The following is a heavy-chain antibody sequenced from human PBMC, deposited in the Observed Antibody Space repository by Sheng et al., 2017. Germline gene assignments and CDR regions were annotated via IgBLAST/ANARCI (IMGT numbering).Heavy chain of an antibody. CDR1: GFTFSDYN. CDR3: ARRYCSSTSCLLDV. J-gene: IGHJ6*02. D-gene: IGHD2-2*01. V-gene: IGHV3-11*04. Sequence: QVQLAESGGGLIKPGGSLRLSCEASGFTFSDYNMNWIRQAPGKGLEWVSDISSAGTTTRYADSVKGHFTISRDNPKNSLYLQMDSLRAEDTAVYYCARRYCSSTSCLLDVWGQGTTVTVSS. CDR2: ISSAGTTT.